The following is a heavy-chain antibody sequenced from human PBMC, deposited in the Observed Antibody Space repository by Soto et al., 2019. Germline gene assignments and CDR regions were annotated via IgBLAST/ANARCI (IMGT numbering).Heavy chain of an antibody. J-gene: IGHJ4*02. CDR1: GFTFSNYW. CDR2: IKQDGTEK. V-gene: IGHV3-7*01. Sequence: EVQLVESGGGLVQPGGSLRLPCAASGFTFSNYWMSWVRQAPGKGLEWVANIKQDGTEKNYVDSVRGRFTISRDNAKNSLDLQMNSLTAEDTAVYYWASVAIWGQGTLVTVSS. D-gene: IGHD5-12*01. CDR3: ASVAI.